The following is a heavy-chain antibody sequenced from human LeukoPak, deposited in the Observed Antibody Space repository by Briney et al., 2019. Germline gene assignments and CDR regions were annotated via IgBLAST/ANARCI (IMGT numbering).Heavy chain of an antibody. CDR2: INPNSGGT. V-gene: IGHV1-2*02. Sequence: ASVKVSCKASGYTFSGYYLHWVRQAPGQGLEWMGWINPNSGGTNSAQKFQGRVTMTRDTSISTAYMELSRLRSDDTAVYYCARDRIAVTGRKYYYYMDVWGKGTTVTVSS. CDR1: GYTFSGYY. CDR3: ARDRIAVTGRKYYYYMDV. J-gene: IGHJ6*03. D-gene: IGHD6-19*01.